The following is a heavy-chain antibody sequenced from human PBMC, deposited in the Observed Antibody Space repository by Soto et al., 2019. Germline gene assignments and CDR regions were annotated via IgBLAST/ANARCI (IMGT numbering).Heavy chain of an antibody. CDR1: GGSISSGDYY. Sequence: SETLSLTCTVSGGSISSGDYYWSWIRQPPGKGLEWIGYIYYSGSTYYTPSLRSRVTISVDTSKNQFSLKLSSVTAADTAVYYCARTLSYSGYRSPKNDYWGQGTLVTVSS. V-gene: IGHV4-30-4*01. D-gene: IGHD5-12*01. CDR3: ARTLSYSGYRSPKNDY. J-gene: IGHJ4*02. CDR2: IYYSGST.